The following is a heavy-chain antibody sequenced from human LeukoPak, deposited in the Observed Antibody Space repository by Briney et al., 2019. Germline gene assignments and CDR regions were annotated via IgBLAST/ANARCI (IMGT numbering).Heavy chain of an antibody. V-gene: IGHV3-53*01. CDR1: GFTFSSYA. J-gene: IGHJ4*02. D-gene: IGHD3-22*01. CDR2: IYSGGST. Sequence: GGSLRLSCAASGFTFSSYAMSWVRQAPGKGLEWVSVIYSGGSTYYADSVKGRFTISRDNSKNTLYLQMNSLRAEDMAVYYCAREIARGYSGFDYWGQGTLVTVSS. CDR3: AREIARGYSGFDY.